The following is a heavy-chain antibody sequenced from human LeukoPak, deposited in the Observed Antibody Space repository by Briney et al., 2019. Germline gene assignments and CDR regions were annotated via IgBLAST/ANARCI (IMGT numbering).Heavy chain of an antibody. CDR2: INHSGST. CDR3: ASHNYYYYMDV. J-gene: IGHJ6*03. CDR1: GGSFSGYY. Sequence: SETLSLTCAVYGGSFSGYYWSWIRQPPGKGLEWIGEINHSGSTNYNPSLKSRVTISVDTSKNQFSLKLSSVTAADTAVYYCASHNYYYYMDVWGKGTTVTVSS. V-gene: IGHV4-34*01.